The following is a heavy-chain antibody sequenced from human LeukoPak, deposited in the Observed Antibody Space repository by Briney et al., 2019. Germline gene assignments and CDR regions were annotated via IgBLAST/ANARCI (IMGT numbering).Heavy chain of an antibody. D-gene: IGHD6-19*01. CDR3: AKGEPSGRQQWLGYDAFDI. CDR1: GFTFSSYA. J-gene: IGHJ3*02. V-gene: IGHV3-23*01. CDR2: ISGSGGST. Sequence: GGSLRLSCAASGFTFSSYAMSWVRQAPGKGLEWVSAISGSGGSTYYADSVKGRFTISRDNSKNTLYLQMNSLRAEDTAVYYCAKGEPSGRQQWLGYDAFDIWGQGTMVTVSS.